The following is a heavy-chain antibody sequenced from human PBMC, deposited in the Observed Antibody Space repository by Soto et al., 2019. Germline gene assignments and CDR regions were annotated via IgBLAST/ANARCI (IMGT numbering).Heavy chain of an antibody. J-gene: IGHJ4*02. Sequence: PGGSLRLSCAASGFTFSSYAMSWVRQAPGKGLEWVSAISGSGGSTYYADSVKGRFTISRDNSKNTLYLQMNSLRAEDTAVYYCAKHYYHDSSGYSVLFDYWGQGTLVTVSS. V-gene: IGHV3-23*01. CDR2: ISGSGGST. CDR3: AKHYYHDSSGYSVLFDY. CDR1: GFTFSSYA. D-gene: IGHD3-22*01.